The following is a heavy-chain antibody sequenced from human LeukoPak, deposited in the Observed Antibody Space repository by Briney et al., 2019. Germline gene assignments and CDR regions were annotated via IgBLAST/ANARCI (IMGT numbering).Heavy chain of an antibody. CDR1: GFTFSSYW. CDR3: ARGGEYSSSPDAFDI. CDR2: INGDGTTT. Sequence: GGSLRLSCAASGFTFSSYWMHWVRQAPGKGLVWVSRINGDGTTTTYADSVQGRFTISRDNAKNSLYLQMNSLRAEDTAVFYCARGGEYSSSPDAFDIWGQGTMVTVPS. V-gene: IGHV3-74*01. D-gene: IGHD6-6*01. J-gene: IGHJ3*02.